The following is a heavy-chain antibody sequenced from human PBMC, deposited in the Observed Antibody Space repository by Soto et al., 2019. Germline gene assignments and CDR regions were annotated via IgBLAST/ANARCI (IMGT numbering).Heavy chain of an antibody. Sequence: LRLSCTGSGFTFVDFAMSWVRQAPGKGLEWVGFIRSKAYGGTTEYAASVKGRFTISRDDSKSIAYLQMSSLKTEDTALYYCTRDRYYSGSGSYYLDAFDIWGHGTMVTVSS. CDR3: TRDRYYSGSGSYYLDAFDI. J-gene: IGHJ3*02. CDR1: GFTFVDFA. D-gene: IGHD3-10*01. CDR2: IRSKAYGGTT. V-gene: IGHV3-49*04.